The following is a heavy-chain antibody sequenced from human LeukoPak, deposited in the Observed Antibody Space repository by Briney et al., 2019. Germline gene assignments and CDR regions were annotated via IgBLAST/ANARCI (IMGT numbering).Heavy chain of an antibody. D-gene: IGHD1-26*01. V-gene: IGHV3-30-3*01. CDR3: ARDGGGSYSRFDY. CDR1: GFTFSSYA. J-gene: IGHJ4*02. Sequence: GGSLRLSCAASGFTFSSYAMHWVRQAPGKGLEWVAVISYDGSNKYYADSVKGRFTISRDNSKNTLYLQMNSLRAEDTAVYYCARDGGGSYSRFDYWGQGTLVTVSS. CDR2: ISYDGSNK.